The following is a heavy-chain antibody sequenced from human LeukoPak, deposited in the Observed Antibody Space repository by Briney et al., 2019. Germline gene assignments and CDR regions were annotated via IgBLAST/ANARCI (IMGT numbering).Heavy chain of an antibody. CDR3: ARDGMTVLLGAPGWFGP. J-gene: IGHJ5*02. CDR1: GGTFSSYT. V-gene: IGHV1-69*04. CDR2: IIPILGIA. Sequence: SVKVSCKASGGTFSSYTISWVRQAPGQGLEWMGRIIPILGIANYAQKFQGRVTITADKSTSTAYMELSSLRSEDTAVYYCARDGMTVLLGAPGWFGPWGQGTLVTVSS. D-gene: IGHD2-21*02.